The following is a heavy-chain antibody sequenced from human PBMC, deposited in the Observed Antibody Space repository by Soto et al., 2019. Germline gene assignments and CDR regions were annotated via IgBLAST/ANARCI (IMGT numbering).Heavy chain of an antibody. D-gene: IGHD3-9*01. Sequence: SETLSLTCAVYGGSFSGYYWSWIRQPPGKGLEWIGEINHSGSTNYNPSLKSRVTISVDTSKNQFSLKLSSVTAADTAVYYCARETLRYFDWSGSYYFDYWGQGTLVTVSS. CDR2: INHSGST. CDR1: GGSFSGYY. J-gene: IGHJ4*02. CDR3: ARETLRYFDWSGSYYFDY. V-gene: IGHV4-34*01.